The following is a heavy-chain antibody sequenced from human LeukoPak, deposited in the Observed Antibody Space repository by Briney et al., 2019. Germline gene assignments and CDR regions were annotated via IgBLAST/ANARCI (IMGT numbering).Heavy chain of an antibody. Sequence: GGSLRLSCVASGFTFSNAWINWVRQAPGRGLEWVGRIQSKAAGGTTEYAAPVKGRFTISRDDSKSTLYLQMNSLITDDTAVYYCARDPGGILDAFDIWGQGTMVTVSS. CDR3: ARDPGGILDAFDI. CDR2: IQSKAAGGTT. J-gene: IGHJ3*02. CDR1: GFTFSNAW. V-gene: IGHV3-15*07. D-gene: IGHD2-8*02.